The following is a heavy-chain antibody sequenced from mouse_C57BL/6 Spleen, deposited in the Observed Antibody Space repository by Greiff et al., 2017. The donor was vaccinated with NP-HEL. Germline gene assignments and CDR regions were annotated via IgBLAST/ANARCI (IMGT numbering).Heavy chain of an antibody. CDR2: IHPNSGST. J-gene: IGHJ2*01. D-gene: IGHD1-1*01. V-gene: IGHV1-64*01. CDR3: ARYYGSSYSY. Sequence: QVQLKQPGAELVKPGASVKLSCKASGYTFTSYWMHWVKQRPGQGLEWIGMIHPNSGSTNYNEKFKSKATLTVDKSSSTAYMQLSSLTSEDSAVYYCARYYGSSYSYWGQGTTLTVSS. CDR1: GYTFTSYW.